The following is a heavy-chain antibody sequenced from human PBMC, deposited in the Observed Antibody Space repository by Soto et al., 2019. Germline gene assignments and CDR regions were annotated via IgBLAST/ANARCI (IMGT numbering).Heavy chain of an antibody. V-gene: IGHV1-46*01. CDR3: ARDVRDFWSGYYIGYFDY. J-gene: IGHJ4*02. CDR1: GYTFTSYY. D-gene: IGHD3-3*01. Sequence: GASVKVSCKASGYTFTSYYMHWVRQAPGQGLEWMGIINPSGGSTSYAQKFQGRVTMTRDTSTSTVYMELSSLRSEDTAVYYCARDVRDFWSGYYIGYFDYWGQGTLVTVSS. CDR2: INPSGGST.